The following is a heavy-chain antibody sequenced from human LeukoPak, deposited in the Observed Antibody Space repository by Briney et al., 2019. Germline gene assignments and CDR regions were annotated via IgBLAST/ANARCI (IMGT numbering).Heavy chain of an antibody. CDR1: GFTFSPYW. J-gene: IGHJ5*02. Sequence: GGSLRLSCAASGFTFSPYWMKWVRQALGEGLEWGSRINSNGTVNSDADSVKGRLTVSRDNANNTLHLHMNSLRAEYTGVYFCVREYGSSCYTWGQGALVTVSP. CDR3: VREYGSSCYT. V-gene: IGHV3-74*01. CDR2: INSNGTVN. D-gene: IGHD6-13*01.